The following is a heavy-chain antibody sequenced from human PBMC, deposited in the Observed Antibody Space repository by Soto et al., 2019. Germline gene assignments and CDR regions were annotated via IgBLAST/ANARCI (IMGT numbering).Heavy chain of an antibody. V-gene: IGHV2-70*01. J-gene: IGHJ4*02. Sequence: SGPTLVNPTQTLTLTCTFSGFSLSTSGMCVSWIRQPPGKALEWLALIDWDDDKYYSTSLKTRLTISKDTSKNQVVLTMTNMDPVDTATYYCARTQSAHYYDSSGYYPYFDYWGQGTLVTVS. CDR2: IDWDDDK. CDR3: ARTQSAHYYDSSGYYPYFDY. D-gene: IGHD3-22*01. CDR1: GFSLSTSGMC.